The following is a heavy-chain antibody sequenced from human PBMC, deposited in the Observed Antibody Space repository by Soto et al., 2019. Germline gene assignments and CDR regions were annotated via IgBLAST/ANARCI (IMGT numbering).Heavy chain of an antibody. V-gene: IGHV3-7*01. CDR2: IKQDGSEK. CDR1: GFTFSSYW. CDR3: ARGVYYYDSSGYY. J-gene: IGHJ4*02. Sequence: GGSLRLSCAASGFTFSSYWMSWVRQAPGKGLEWVANIKQDGSEKYYVDSVKGRFTISRDNAKNSLYLQMNSLRAEDTAVYYCARGVYYYDSSGYYWGQGTLVTVSS. D-gene: IGHD3-22*01.